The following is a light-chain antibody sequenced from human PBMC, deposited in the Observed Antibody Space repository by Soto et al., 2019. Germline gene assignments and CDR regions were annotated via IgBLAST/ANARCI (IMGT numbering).Light chain of an antibody. CDR2: WAS. J-gene: IGKJ2*01. Sequence: DIVMTQSPDSLAVSLGEGAIINCKSSQSVLYSSNNQNYLAWYQQKPGQPPRLLIYWASTRESGVPDRFSGSGSGTDFSLTISSLQADDVAVYYCQQYYSTPHTFGQGTNLEIK. CDR3: QQYYSTPHT. V-gene: IGKV4-1*01. CDR1: QSVLYSSNNQNY.